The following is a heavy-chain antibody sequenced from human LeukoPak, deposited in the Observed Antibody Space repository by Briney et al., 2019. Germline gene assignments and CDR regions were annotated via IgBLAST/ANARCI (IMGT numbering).Heavy chain of an antibody. V-gene: IGHV4-4*02. CDR3: ARESAEGSIRGLFDY. D-gene: IGHD3-10*01. J-gene: IGHJ4*02. CDR2: IYHTGTT. CDR1: GGSLRSTNW. Sequence: SGTLSLTCAVSGGSLRSTNWWTWVRPPPGEGVGWVGEIYHTGTTNHNPPLKSRVTISVDKSKNQFSLKVNSVPAADTAVYYCARESAEGSIRGLFDYGGQGTLVTVSS.